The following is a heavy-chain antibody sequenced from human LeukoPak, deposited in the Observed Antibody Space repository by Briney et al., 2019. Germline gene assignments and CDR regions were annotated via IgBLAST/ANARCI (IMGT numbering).Heavy chain of an antibody. CDR2: INPNSGGT. CDR3: ASDGELRGYPLEG. D-gene: IGHD3-22*01. CDR1: GYTFTGYY. Sequence: ASVKVSCKASGYTFTGYYIHWVRQAPGQGPEWMGWINPNSGGTNYAQRFQGRVTMTRDTSISTAYMELSRLRSDDTAVYYCASDGELRGYPLEGWGQGTLVTVSS. V-gene: IGHV1-2*02. J-gene: IGHJ4*02.